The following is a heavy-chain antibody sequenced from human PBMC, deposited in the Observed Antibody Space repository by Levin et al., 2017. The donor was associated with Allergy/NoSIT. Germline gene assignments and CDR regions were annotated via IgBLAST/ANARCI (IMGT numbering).Heavy chain of an antibody. D-gene: IGHD2-8*02. V-gene: IGHV3-74*01. J-gene: IGHJ5*02. CDR2: INGDGGIT. Sequence: GGSLRLSCAASGFTFTNYYMDWVRQAPGKGLVWVSRINGDGGITNYADSVQGRFTISRDNAKNTVHLQMNSLRVEDTAVYFCARHADAGTASWGQGTLVTVSS. CDR1: GFTFTNYY. CDR3: ARHADAGTAS.